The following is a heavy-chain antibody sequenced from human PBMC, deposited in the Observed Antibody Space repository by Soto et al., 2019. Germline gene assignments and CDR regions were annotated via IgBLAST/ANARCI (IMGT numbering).Heavy chain of an antibody. CDR3: ARGDSNGWHFDS. CDR1: GYTFTTYQ. D-gene: IGHD6-19*01. CDR2: INPSGGST. J-gene: IGHJ4*02. V-gene: IGHV1-46*01. Sequence: ASVKVSCKASGYTFTTYQIHWVRQAPGQGLEWMGTINPSGGSTSYAQRFQGRVTMTRDTSTSTVYVDLSRLRSEDTALYYCARGDSNGWHFDSWGQGTLVTVSS.